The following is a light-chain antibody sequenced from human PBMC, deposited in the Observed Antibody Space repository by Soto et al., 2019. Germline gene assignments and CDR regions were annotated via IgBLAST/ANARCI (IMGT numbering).Light chain of an antibody. CDR2: GAS. CDR1: QSISIN. V-gene: IGKV3-15*01. J-gene: IGKJ1*01. CDR3: QQYDDWPRT. Sequence: EIVLTQSPATLSVPPGERATLSCGASQSISINLAWYQQKPGQAPRLLIYGASTRATGIPARFTGGGSGTEFTLTIFSLQSEDFAVYYCQQYDDWPRTFGQGTKVDIK.